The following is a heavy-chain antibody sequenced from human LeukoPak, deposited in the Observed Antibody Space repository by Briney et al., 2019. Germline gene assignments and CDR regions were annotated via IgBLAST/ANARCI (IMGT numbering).Heavy chain of an antibody. D-gene: IGHD2-8*01. Sequence: PGGSLRLSCAASGFSFSTYNMNWVRQAPGQRLEWVSSITSGSSYIYYADSVKGRFTISRDNSKNTLYLQMNSLRAEDTAVYYCAKGCTPVFYYYMDVWGKGTTVTVSS. CDR2: ITSGSSYI. V-gene: IGHV3-21*01. CDR1: GFSFSTYN. J-gene: IGHJ6*03. CDR3: AKGCTPVFYYYMDV.